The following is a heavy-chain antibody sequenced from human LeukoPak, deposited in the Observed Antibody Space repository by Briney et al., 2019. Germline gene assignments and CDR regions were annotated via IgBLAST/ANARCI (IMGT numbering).Heavy chain of an antibody. D-gene: IGHD4-17*01. Sequence: GSLRLSCAASGFTFSSYAMSWVRQAPGKGLEWVSVIGVSGGTTYYADSVKGRFTISRDNSKNTLYLEINSLRAEDTAVYYCAKTGTTVTTSWGQGTLVTVSS. CDR3: AKTGTTVTTS. J-gene: IGHJ5*02. V-gene: IGHV3-23*01. CDR2: IGVSGGTT. CDR1: GFTFSSYA.